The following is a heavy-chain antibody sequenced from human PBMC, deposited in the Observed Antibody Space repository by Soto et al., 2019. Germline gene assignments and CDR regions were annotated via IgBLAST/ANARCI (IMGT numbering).Heavy chain of an antibody. CDR3: ARRVAYCGGDCYSRFDY. D-gene: IGHD2-21*02. V-gene: IGHV1-69*01. CDR1: GGTFSSYA. CDR2: IIPIFGTA. J-gene: IGHJ4*02. Sequence: QVQLVQSGAEVKKPGSSVKVSCKASGGTFSSYAISWVRQAPGQGLEWMGGIIPIFGTANYAQKFQGRVTITADESTSTAYMELSSLRSEDTAVYYCARRVAYCGGDCYSRFDYRGQGTLVTVSS.